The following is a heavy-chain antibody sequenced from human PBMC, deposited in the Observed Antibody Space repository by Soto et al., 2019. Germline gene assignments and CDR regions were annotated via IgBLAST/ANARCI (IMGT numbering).Heavy chain of an antibody. CDR2: IKFDASEK. CDR3: ARDCGYGSGTSVNNYVDC. J-gene: IGHJ4*01. V-gene: IGHV3-7*01. CDR1: GFTFGSYW. Sequence: EVQLLESGGGLVQPGGSLRLSCAASGFTFGSYWMSWVRQAPGKGLEWLGTIKFDASEKKYVDSGKGRFTMSRDNANNSLYLHIDSLRAKDTGVYYCARDCGYGSGTSVNNYVDCWGHGTLVTVSS. D-gene: IGHD3-10*01.